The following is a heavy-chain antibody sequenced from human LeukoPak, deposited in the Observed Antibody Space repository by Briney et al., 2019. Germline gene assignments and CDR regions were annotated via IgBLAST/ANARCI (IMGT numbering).Heavy chain of an antibody. V-gene: IGHV1-2*02. J-gene: IGHJ3*02. CDR3: ARAQYYYDSSGRAPYAFDI. Sequence: ASVKVSCKASGYTFTGYYMHWVRQAPGQGLEWMGWINPNSGGTNYAQKFQGRVTMTRDTSISTAYMELSGLRSDDTAVYYCARAQYYYDSSGRAPYAFDIWGQGTMVTVSS. CDR1: GYTFTGYY. D-gene: IGHD3-22*01. CDR2: INPNSGGT.